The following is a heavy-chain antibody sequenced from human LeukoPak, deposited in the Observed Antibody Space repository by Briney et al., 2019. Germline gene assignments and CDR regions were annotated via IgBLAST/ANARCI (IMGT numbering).Heavy chain of an antibody. CDR3: ARVQKTNSGSGTSIFDY. V-gene: IGHV4-30-4*01. D-gene: IGHD3-10*01. CDR2: IYYSGCT. CDR1: GGSISSGDYY. J-gene: IGHJ4*02. Sequence: SQTLSLTCTVSGGSISSGDYYWSWIRQPPGKGLEWIGYIYYSGCTYYNPSLKSRITISLDTSMNHFSLKLSSVTAADTAVYYCARVQKTNSGSGTSIFDYWGQGTLVTVSS.